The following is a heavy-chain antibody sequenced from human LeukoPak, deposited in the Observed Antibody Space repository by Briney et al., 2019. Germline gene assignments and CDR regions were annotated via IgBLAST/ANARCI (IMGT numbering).Heavy chain of an antibody. CDR2: INPSGGST. J-gene: IGHJ3*02. Sequence: ASVKVSCKASGYSFTSYAMHWVRQAPGQGLEWMGIINPSGGSTSYAQKFQGRVTMTRDTSTSTVYMELSSLRSEDTAVYYCASYRNYNAFDIWGQGTMVTVSS. V-gene: IGHV1-46*01. CDR3: ASYRNYNAFDI. D-gene: IGHD5-24*01. CDR1: GYSFTSYA.